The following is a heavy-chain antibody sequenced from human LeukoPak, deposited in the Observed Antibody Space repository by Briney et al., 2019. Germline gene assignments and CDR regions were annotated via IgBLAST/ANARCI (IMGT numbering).Heavy chain of an antibody. CDR1: GYTFSGYF. CDR3: ARDLSSTTNWELAH. D-gene: IGHD1-7*01. V-gene: IGHV1-2*06. CDR2: INAGSGDT. Sequence: ASVKVSCKASGYTFSGYFVHWVRQAPGQGLEWMGRINAGSGDTEFAQKFQGRVTMTRDTFVSTAYMEVSGLISDDTAMYYCARDLSSTTNWELAHWGQGTLVTVSS. J-gene: IGHJ4*02.